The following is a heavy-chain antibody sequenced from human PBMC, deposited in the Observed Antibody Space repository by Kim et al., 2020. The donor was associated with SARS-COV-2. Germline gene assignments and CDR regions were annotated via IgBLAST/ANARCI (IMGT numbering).Heavy chain of an antibody. CDR2: T. D-gene: IGHD5-12*01. CDR3: AKALRVATTWD. V-gene: IGHV3-23*01. J-gene: IGHJ4*02. Sequence: TYYADSVKGRFTISRDNSKNTLYLQMNSLGAEDTAVYYCAKALRVATTWDWGQGTLVTVSS.